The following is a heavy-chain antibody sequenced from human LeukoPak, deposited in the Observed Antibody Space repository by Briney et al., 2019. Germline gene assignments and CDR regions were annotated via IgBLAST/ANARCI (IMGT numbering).Heavy chain of an antibody. CDR1: SGSISSSSYY. CDR2: IYYSEST. J-gene: IGHJ5*02. Sequence: SETLSLTCTVSSGSISSSSYYWGWIRQPPEKGLGWNGSIYYSESTYYTPSLKSRVTISVDTSKNQFSLKLSSVTAADTAVYYCARHPPIAARSREVWFDPWGQGTLVTVSS. CDR3: ARHPPIAARSREVWFDP. V-gene: IGHV4-39*01. D-gene: IGHD6-6*01.